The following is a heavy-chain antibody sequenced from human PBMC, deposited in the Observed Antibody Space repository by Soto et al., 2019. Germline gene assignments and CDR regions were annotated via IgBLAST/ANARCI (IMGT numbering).Heavy chain of an antibody. D-gene: IGHD3-22*01. CDR3: ALSLSTIIVGGVFFDF. V-gene: IGHV2-5*02. CDR1: GLSLSTSRVG. CDR2: IYWDDDK. J-gene: IGHJ4*02. Sequence: QITLKESGPTLVKPTQTLTLTCTFSGLSLSTSRVGVGWIRQPPGKALEWLAVIYWDDDKRYSPSLKSRLTNTKXXXKXKVVLTMTNLDPVDTATYYCALSLSTIIVGGVFFDFWGQGTLVTVSS.